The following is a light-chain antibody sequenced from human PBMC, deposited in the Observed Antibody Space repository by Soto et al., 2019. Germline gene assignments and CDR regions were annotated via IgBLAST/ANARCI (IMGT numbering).Light chain of an antibody. V-gene: IGLV2-14*03. CDR2: GVS. CDR1: SSDVGGYNY. CDR3: SSYISSSALSFV. Sequence: QSALTQPASVSGSPGQSITISCTGTSSDVGGYNYVSWYQQHPGKAPKLMIYGVSNRPSGVSNRFSGSKSGNTASLTISGLQAEDEADYYCSSYISSSALSFVFGTGTKLTVL. J-gene: IGLJ1*01.